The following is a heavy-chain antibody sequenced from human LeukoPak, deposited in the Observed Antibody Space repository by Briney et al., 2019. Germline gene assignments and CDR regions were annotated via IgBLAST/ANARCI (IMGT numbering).Heavy chain of an antibody. D-gene: IGHD2-15*01. CDR2: IYTSGST. Sequence: SETLSLTCTVSGGSISSSSYYWGWIRQPPGKGLEWIGRIYTSGSTNYNPSLKSRVTMSVDTSKNQFSLKLSSVTAADTAVYYCARVTYSPYYYYMDVWGKGTTVTVSS. J-gene: IGHJ6*03. CDR1: GGSISSSSYY. V-gene: IGHV4-61*05. CDR3: ARVTYSPYYYYMDV.